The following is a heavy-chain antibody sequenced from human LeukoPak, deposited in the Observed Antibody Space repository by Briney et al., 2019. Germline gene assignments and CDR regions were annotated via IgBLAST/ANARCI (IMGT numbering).Heavy chain of an antibody. D-gene: IGHD3-10*01. J-gene: IGHJ4*02. CDR1: GFTFSSYG. CDR2: IRYDGSNK. CDR3: AKSREKITMVREDLDY. V-gene: IGHV3-30*02. Sequence: PGGSLRLSCAASGFTFSSYGMHWVRQAPGKGLEWVAFIRYDGSNKYYADSVKGRFTISRDNSKNTLYLQMNSLRAEETAVYYCAKSREKITMVREDLDYWGQGTLVTVSS.